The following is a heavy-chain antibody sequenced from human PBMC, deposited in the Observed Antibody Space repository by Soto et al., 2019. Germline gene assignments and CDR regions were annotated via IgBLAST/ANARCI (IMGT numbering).Heavy chain of an antibody. D-gene: IGHD1-1*01. CDR3: ARVERGTATTVVDAFDI. V-gene: IGHV4-34*01. CDR2: MSHSGRT. Sequence: QEQLQQWGAGLLKPSETLSLTCAVYGGFVSSGNYYWSWIRQHPGKGLEWIGEMSHSGRTNFNPYLKSRVTISVDTSKNQFSLKMSSVTAAYTALYDCARVERGTATTVVDAFDIWGPGTMVNVSS. CDR1: GGFVSSGNYY. J-gene: IGHJ3*02.